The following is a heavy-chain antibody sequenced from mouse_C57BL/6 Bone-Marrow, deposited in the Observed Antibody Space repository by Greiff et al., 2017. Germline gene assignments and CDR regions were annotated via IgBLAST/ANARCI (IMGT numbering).Heavy chain of an antibody. CDR1: GFTFSDYG. CDR3: ARRGHSSSLDY. J-gene: IGHJ2*01. Sequence: EVKLVESGGDLVKPGGSLKLSCAASGFTFSDYGMHWVRQAPEKGLEWVAYISSGSSTIYYADTVKGRFTISRDNARNTLLLQMHSLRSEDTAMYYWARRGHSSSLDYWGQGTTLTVSS. D-gene: IGHD1-1*01. CDR2: ISSGSSTI. V-gene: IGHV5-17*01.